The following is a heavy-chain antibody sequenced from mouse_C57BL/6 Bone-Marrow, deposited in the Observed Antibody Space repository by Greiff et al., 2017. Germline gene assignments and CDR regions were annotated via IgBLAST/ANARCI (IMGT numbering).Heavy chain of an antibody. V-gene: IGHV1-50*01. D-gene: IGHD1-2*01. Sequence: QVQLQQSGAELVKPGASVKLSCKASGYTFTSYWMQWVKQRPGQGLEWIGEIDPSDSYTNYNQKFKGKATLTVDTSSSTAYMQLSSLTSEDSAVYSSASYGGYYFDYGGQGTPLTVSS. CDR2: IDPSDSYT. CDR3: ASYGGYYFDY. J-gene: IGHJ2*01. CDR1: GYTFTSYW.